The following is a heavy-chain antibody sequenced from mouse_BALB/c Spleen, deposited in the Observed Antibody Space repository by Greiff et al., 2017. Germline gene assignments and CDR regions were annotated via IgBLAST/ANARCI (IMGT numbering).Heavy chain of an antibody. CDR2: IYPSDSYT. CDR3: TRVRLELGRDAMDY. Sequence: QVQLQQPGAELVRPGASVKLSCKASGYTFTSYWINWVKQRPGQGLEWIGNIYPSDSYTNYNQKFKDKATLTVDKSSSTAYMQLSSPTSEDSAVYYCTRVRLELGRDAMDYWGQGTSVTVSS. D-gene: IGHD4-1*01. CDR1: GYTFTSYW. J-gene: IGHJ4*01. V-gene: IGHV1-69*02.